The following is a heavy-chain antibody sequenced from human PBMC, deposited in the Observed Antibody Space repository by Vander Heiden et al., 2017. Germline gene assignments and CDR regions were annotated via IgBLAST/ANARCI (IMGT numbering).Heavy chain of an antibody. CDR3: ARTIGYNWFDP. CDR1: GFSLSTSGVG. J-gene: IGHJ5*02. CDR2: IDWDDDT. D-gene: IGHD1-26*01. V-gene: IGHV2-5*02. Sequence: QITLKESGPTLVKPTQTLTLTCTFSGFSLSTSGVGVGWIRQPPGKALEWLALIDWDDDTRYSPSRKSRLTITKDTSKNQVVLTMTNMDPVDTATYYCARTIGYNWFDPWGQGTLVTVSS.